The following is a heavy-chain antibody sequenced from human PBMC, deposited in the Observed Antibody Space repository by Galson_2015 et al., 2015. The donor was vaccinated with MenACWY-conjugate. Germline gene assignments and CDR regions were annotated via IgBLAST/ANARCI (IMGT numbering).Heavy chain of an antibody. J-gene: IGHJ4*02. CDR1: GFTLGTYW. D-gene: IGHD2-15*01. CDR3: AREGGAAKEFDY. V-gene: IGHV3-11*01. CDR2: ISSGGSSI. Sequence: SLRLSCAASGFTLGTYWISWVRQAPGKGLEWVSYISSGGSSINHAEFVKGRFTISRDNAKNSQYLQMNSLRAEDTAVYYCAREGGAAKEFDYWGQGTLVTVSS.